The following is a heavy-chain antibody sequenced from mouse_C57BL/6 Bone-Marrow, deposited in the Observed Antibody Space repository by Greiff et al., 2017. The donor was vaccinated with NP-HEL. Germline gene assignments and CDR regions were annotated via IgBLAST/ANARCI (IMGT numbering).Heavy chain of an antibody. Sequence: VQLKQSGAELVRPGASVKLSCTASGFNIKDDYMHWVKQRPEQGLEWIGWIDPENGDTEYASKFQGKATITVDTSSNTAYLQLSSLTSEDTAVYYCTTGVSYAMDYWGQGTSVTVSS. CDR1: GFNIKDDY. V-gene: IGHV14-4*01. D-gene: IGHD6-2*01. J-gene: IGHJ4*01. CDR2: IDPENGDT. CDR3: TTGVSYAMDY.